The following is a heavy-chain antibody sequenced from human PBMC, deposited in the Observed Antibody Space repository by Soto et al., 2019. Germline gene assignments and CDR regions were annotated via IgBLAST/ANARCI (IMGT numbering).Heavy chain of an antibody. D-gene: IGHD5-18*01. CDR2: INHSGST. V-gene: IGHV4-34*01. CDR1: GGSFSGYY. Sequence: QVQLQQWGAGLLKPSETLSLTCAVYGGSFSGYYWSWIRQPPGKGLEWIGEINHSGSTNYNPSLKRRVTISVATSKNQFSVKLSSVTAADTAVYYCARPAMVYDYGMDAWGQGTTVTVSS. J-gene: IGHJ6*02. CDR3: ARPAMVYDYGMDA.